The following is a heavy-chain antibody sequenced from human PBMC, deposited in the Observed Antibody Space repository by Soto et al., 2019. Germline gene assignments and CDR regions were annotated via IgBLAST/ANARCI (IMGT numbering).Heavy chain of an antibody. Sequence: PSETLSLTWTVYVGSFSGYYLSLMLQTPVKLLELIWEINHSVSTNYNPSLKSRVTISVDTSKNQFSLKLSSVTAADTAVYYCARDQKYYDFWSGMEVWGQGTTVTVSS. D-gene: IGHD3-3*01. J-gene: IGHJ6*02. CDR1: VGSFSGYY. V-gene: IGHV4-34*09. CDR2: INHSVST. CDR3: ARDQKYYDFWSGMEV.